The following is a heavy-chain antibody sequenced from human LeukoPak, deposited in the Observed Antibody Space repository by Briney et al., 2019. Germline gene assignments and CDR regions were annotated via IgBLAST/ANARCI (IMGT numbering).Heavy chain of an antibody. CDR2: INHSGST. CDR1: GGSFSGYY. D-gene: IGHD3-10*01. CDR3: ARDREVYGSGSFGLVYYYYYMDV. V-gene: IGHV4-34*01. Sequence: SETLSLTCAVYGGSFSGYYWSWIRQPPGKGLEWIGEINHSGSTNYNPSLKSRVTISVDTSKNQFSLKLSSVAAADTAVYYCARDREVYGSGSFGLVYYYYYMDVWGKGTTVTISS. J-gene: IGHJ6*03.